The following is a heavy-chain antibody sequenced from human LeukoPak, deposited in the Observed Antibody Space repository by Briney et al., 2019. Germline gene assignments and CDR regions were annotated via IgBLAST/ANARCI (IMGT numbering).Heavy chain of an antibody. V-gene: IGHV5-51*01. CDR3: ARGGWYYESSGYVKNWFDP. CDR2: IYPGDSDT. Sequence: GESLKISCKGYGYSFSSYWIGWVRQMPGKGLEWMGIIYPGDSDTRYSPSFQGQVTISADKSISTAYLQWSSLKASNTAMYYCARGGWYYESSGYVKNWFDPWGQGTLVTVSS. J-gene: IGHJ5*02. D-gene: IGHD3-22*01. CDR1: GYSFSSYW.